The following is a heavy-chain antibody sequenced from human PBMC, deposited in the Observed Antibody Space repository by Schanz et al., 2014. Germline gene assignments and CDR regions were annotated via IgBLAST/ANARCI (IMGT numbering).Heavy chain of an antibody. V-gene: IGHV1-46*01. D-gene: IGHD3-10*01. CDR2: VNPSVRGT. J-gene: IGHJ6*02. CDR3: ARAKRFGEMDV. CDR1: GYTLSAYS. Sequence: QVQLVQSGTQVKKPGASVKVSCKASGYTLSAYSLHWVRQAPGQGLEWMGIVNPSVRGTHFAREFQGRVSVTSDTSTSTVYMELSGLRSEDTAVYYCARAKRFGEMDVWGRGTTVTVSS.